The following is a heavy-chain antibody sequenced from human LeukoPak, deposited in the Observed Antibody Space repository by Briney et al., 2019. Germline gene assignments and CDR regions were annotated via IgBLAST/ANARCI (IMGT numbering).Heavy chain of an antibody. CDR3: ARDSPWSVRYFDY. CDR1: GFAFSDYC. D-gene: IGHD2-8*01. J-gene: IGHJ4*02. V-gene: IGHV3-11*06. Sequence: GGSLRLSCAASGFAFSDYCMSWIRHAPGKGLAWVSYISSSSSYTNYAVSVKGRFTISRDNAKNSLYLQMNSLRAEDTAVYYCARDSPWSVRYFDYWGQGTLVTVSS. CDR2: ISSSSSYT.